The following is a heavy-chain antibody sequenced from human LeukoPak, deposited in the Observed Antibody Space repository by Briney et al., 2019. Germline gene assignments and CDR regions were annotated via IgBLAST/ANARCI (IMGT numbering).Heavy chain of an antibody. CDR1: GGSISSYY. D-gene: IGHD2-8*01. J-gene: IGHJ5*02. CDR3: ARQDIVLMVYAA. Sequence: SETLSLTCTVSGGSISSYYWSWIRQPPGKGLEWIGYIYYSGSTNYNPSLKSRVTISVDTSKNQFSLKLSTVTAADTAVYYCARQDIVLMVYAAWGQGTLVTVSS. CDR2: IYYSGST. V-gene: IGHV4-59*08.